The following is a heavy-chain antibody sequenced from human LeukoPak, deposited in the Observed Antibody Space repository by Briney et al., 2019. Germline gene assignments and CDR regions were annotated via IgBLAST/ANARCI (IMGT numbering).Heavy chain of an antibody. D-gene: IGHD3-3*01. J-gene: IGHJ6*02. V-gene: IGHV3-7*01. CDR2: IKDDGSEK. CDR1: GFTFSSHW. CDR3: ARRGITISGVLVYHYSGLDV. Sequence: GGSLRLSRAGSGFTFSSHWMNWVRQAPGKGLEWVASIKDDGSEKHYVDSVSGRFTISRDNAKNSLHLQMSSLRAEDTAVYYCARRGITISGVLVYHYSGLDVWGQGTTVTVSS.